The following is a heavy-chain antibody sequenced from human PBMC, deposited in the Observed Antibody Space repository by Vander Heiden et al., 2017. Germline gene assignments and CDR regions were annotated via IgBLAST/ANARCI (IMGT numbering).Heavy chain of an antibody. D-gene: IGHD2-15*01. J-gene: IGHJ1*01. CDR3: ARWDCSGGSWLSAFRYFQ. Sequence: EVQLVESGVGLSQPGVSLGVCCAASGFTVSSNYMSWVRQAQGKGLERVSIIYSGGSTYNADSVKGRFTISRDNSKNTLYLQMNSLRAEDTAVYYCARWDCSGGSWLSAFRYFQ. V-gene: IGHV3-53*01. CDR1: GFTVSSNY. CDR2: IYSGGST.